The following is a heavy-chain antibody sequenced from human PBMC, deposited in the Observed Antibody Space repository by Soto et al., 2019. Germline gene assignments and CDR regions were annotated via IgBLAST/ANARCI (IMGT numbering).Heavy chain of an antibody. J-gene: IGHJ4*02. CDR3: ARDNNWSYDY. V-gene: IGHV3-21*01. CDR2: ISSGSSYI. D-gene: IGHD1-1*01. Sequence: PGGSLRLSCAASGFTFSTYTMNWVRQAPGKGLEWISSISSGSSYIYYAGSVKGRFTISRDNARNTLYLQMNSLRDEDTAVYYCARDNNWSYDYWCQGILVTVS. CDR1: GFTFSTYT.